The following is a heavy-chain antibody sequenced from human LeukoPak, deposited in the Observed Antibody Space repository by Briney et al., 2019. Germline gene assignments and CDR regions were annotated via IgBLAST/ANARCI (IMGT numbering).Heavy chain of an antibody. Sequence: PSETLSLTCTVSGGSISGYYWSWIRQPPGKGLEWIGYIYHSGSTNYNPSLKSRVTISVDTSKNQSSLKLSSVTAADTAVYYCARGYCSSTSCYYYGMDVWGQGTTVTVSS. CDR3: ARGYCSSTSCYYYGMDV. V-gene: IGHV4-59*08. CDR1: GGSISGYY. J-gene: IGHJ6*02. D-gene: IGHD2-2*01. CDR2: IYHSGST.